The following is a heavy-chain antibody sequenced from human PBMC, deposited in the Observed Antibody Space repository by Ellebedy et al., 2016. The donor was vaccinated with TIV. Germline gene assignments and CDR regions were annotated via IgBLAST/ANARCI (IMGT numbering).Heavy chain of an antibody. J-gene: IGHJ4*02. D-gene: IGHD3-10*01. CDR1: GFSLSSYW. CDR2: IKQDGSEK. Sequence: GESLKISCAASGFSLSSYWMHWVRQAPGKGLEWVANIKQDGSEKYYVDSVKGRFTISRDNAKNSLYLQMNSLRAEDTAVYFCGRAIGSGSCYWGQGTLATVSS. CDR3: GRAIGSGSCY. V-gene: IGHV3-7*01.